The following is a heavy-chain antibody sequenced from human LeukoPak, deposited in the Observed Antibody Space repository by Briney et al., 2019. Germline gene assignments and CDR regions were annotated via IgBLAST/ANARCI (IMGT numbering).Heavy chain of an antibody. CDR3: ATSYVTVTTPEPFDY. V-gene: IGHV3-11*04. Sequence: GGSLRLSCAASGFTFSDFCMSWIRQAPGKGLEWVSYISSRSGSTIYYADSVKGRFTISRDNSKNTLYLQMNSLRAEDTAVYYCATSYVTVTTPEPFDYWGQGTLVTVSS. J-gene: IGHJ4*02. D-gene: IGHD4-17*01. CDR1: GFTFSDFC. CDR2: ISSRSGSTI.